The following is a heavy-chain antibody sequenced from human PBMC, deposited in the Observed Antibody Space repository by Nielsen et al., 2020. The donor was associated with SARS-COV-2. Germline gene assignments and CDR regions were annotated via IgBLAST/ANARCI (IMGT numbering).Heavy chain of an antibody. Sequence: REAPGKGLEWIGEINHSGSTNYNPSLKSRATISVDTSKNQFSLKLSSVTAADTAVYYCARLGVYATIDYWGQGTLVTVSS. CDR2: INHSGST. J-gene: IGHJ4*02. CDR3: ARLGVYATIDY. V-gene: IGHV4-34*01. D-gene: IGHD2-8*01.